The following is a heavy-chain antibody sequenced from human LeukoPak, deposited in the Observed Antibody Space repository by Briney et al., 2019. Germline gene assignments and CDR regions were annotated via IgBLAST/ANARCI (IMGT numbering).Heavy chain of an antibody. Sequence: GGSLRLSCAASGFTFDDYTMHWVRQAPGKGLEWVSSISSSSSYIYYADSVKGRFTISRDNAKNSLYLQMNSLRAEDTAVYYCARTRAVAGFDYWGQGTLVTLSS. D-gene: IGHD6-19*01. CDR3: ARTRAVAGFDY. V-gene: IGHV3-21*01. CDR2: ISSSSSYI. J-gene: IGHJ4*02. CDR1: GFTFDDYT.